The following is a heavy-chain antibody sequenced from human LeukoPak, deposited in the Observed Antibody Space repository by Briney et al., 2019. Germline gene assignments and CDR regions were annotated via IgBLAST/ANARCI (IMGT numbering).Heavy chain of an antibody. V-gene: IGHV5-51*01. CDR2: IYPGDSDT. CDR1: GDSFTNYW. CDR3: ARRHGGSYVDY. J-gene: IGHJ4*02. D-gene: IGHD1-26*01. Sequence: GESLKISCKSSGDSFTNYWIGWVRQMPGRGLEWMGTIYPGDSDTRYSPAFQGRVTISADKSVTTAFLQWNSLEASDTAMYYCARRHGGSYVDYWGQGTLVTVSS.